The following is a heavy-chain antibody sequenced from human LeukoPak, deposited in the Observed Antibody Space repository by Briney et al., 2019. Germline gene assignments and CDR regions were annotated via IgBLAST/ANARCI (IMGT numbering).Heavy chain of an antibody. CDR1: SYTFTNYA. J-gene: IGHJ4*02. Sequence: ASVKVSCKASSYTFTNYAFTWVRQAPGQGLEWMGWINPNSGDTNYAQKFQGRVTLTRNTSINTAYMELSRLRSDDTALYYCYSIAYGDYEDFDYWGQGTLVTVSS. D-gene: IGHD4-17*01. CDR2: INPNSGDT. V-gene: IGHV1-2*02. CDR3: YSIAYGDYEDFDY.